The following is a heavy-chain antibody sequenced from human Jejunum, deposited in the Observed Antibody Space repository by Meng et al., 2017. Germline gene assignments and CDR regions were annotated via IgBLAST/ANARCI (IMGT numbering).Heavy chain of an antibody. J-gene: IGHJ4*02. V-gene: IGHV3-23*01. Sequence: GESLKISCAASGFTFNSHAMSWVRQAPRKGLEWGSGISGSGVHAYYRGPVGGRFTISRDNSKNALFLQIDSLGPEDTAIYYCAKALDGGGYNFERGSDSWGQGTLVTVSS. CDR3: AKALDGGGYNFERGSDS. D-gene: IGHD3-22*01. CDR1: GFTFNSHA. CDR2: ISGSGVHA.